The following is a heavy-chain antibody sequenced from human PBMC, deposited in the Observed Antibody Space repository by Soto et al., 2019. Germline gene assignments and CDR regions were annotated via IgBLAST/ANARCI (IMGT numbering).Heavy chain of an antibody. D-gene: IGHD1-1*01. CDR3: AREGRMGTFDY. J-gene: IGHJ4*02. Sequence: SETLSLTCTVSGGSVSGGSYFWSWVRQPPGKGLEWIGYFHYSGSTKYNPSLKSRVTILEDTSKNQFSLKLNSVTAADTAVYYCAREGRMGTFDYWGQGALVPVS. CDR1: GGSVSGGSYF. V-gene: IGHV4-61*01. CDR2: FHYSGST.